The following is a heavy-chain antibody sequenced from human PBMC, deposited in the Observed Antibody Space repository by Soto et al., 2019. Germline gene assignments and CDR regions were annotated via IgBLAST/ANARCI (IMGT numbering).Heavy chain of an antibody. D-gene: IGHD2-21*01. CDR2: ISSSGTTI. CDR1: GFTFSDYY. Sequence: QVQLVESGGGLVKPGGSLRLSCAASGFTFSDYYMNWIRQAPGKGLEWVSYISSSGTTIYYADSVKGRFTISRDNAKNSLFLEMNSLRAEDTALYYCARGHSIFYGMDVWGQGTTVTVSS. CDR3: ARGHSIFYGMDV. J-gene: IGHJ6*02. V-gene: IGHV3-11*01.